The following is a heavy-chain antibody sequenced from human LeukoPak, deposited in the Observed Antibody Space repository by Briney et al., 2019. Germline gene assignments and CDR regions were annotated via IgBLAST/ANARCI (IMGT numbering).Heavy chain of an antibody. J-gene: IGHJ4*02. CDR3: ARGYDILTGYSYYFDY. V-gene: IGHV1-2*02. CDR1: GGTFSSYA. D-gene: IGHD3-9*01. CDR2: INPNSGGT. Sequence: ASVKVSCKASGGTFSSYAISWVRQAPGQGLEWMGWINPNSGGTNYAQKFQGRVTMTRDTSISTAYMELSRLRSDDTAVYYCARGYDILTGYSYYFDYWGQGTLVTVSS.